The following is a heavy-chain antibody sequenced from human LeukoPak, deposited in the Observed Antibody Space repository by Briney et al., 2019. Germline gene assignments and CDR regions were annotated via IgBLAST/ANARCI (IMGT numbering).Heavy chain of an antibody. CDR2: ISAYNGNT. D-gene: IGHD6-19*01. Sequence: ASVKVSCKASGCTFTSYGISWVRQAPGQGLEWMGWISAYNGNTNYAQKLQGRVTMTTDTSTSTAYMELRSLRSDDTAVYYCARQGYSSGWSGDYNWFDPWGQGTLVTVSS. V-gene: IGHV1-18*01. CDR1: GCTFTSYG. J-gene: IGHJ5*02. CDR3: ARQGYSSGWSGDYNWFDP.